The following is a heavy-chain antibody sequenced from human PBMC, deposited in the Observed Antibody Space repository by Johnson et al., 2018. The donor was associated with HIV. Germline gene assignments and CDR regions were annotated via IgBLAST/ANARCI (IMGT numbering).Heavy chain of an antibody. D-gene: IGHD3-22*01. CDR2: ITCNSGRI. V-gene: IGHV3-9*01. CDR1: GFTFEDYA. Sequence: VQLVESGGGLVQPGRSLRLSCAASGFTFEDYALLWVRQAPGKGLEWVSGITCNSGRIAYADSVQGRFTISRDNAKNSLYLQMNSLRAEDTALYYCAKVVGSYYYDSSGEAFDIWGQGTMVTVSS. CDR3: AKVVGSYYYDSSGEAFDI. J-gene: IGHJ3*02.